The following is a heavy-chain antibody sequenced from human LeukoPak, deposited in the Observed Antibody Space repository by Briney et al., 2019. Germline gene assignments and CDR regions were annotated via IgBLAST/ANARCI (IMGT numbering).Heavy chain of an antibody. V-gene: IGHV3-48*01. CDR3: ARNLNDYGDRTSDY. Sequence: PGGSLRLSCAASGFTFSSYSMNWVRQAPGKGLEWVSYISSSSSTIYYADSVKGRFTISRDNAKNSLYLQMNSLRAEDTAVYYCARNLNDYGDRTSDYWGQGTLVTVSS. CDR1: GFTFSSYS. CDR2: ISSSSSTI. J-gene: IGHJ4*02. D-gene: IGHD4-17*01.